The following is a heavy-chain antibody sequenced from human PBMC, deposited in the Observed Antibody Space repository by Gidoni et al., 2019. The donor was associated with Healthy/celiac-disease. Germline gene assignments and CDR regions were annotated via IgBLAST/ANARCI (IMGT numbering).Heavy chain of an antibody. CDR3: AKKGSSTSYYGMDV. Sequence: EVQLLVSGGGLVHPGGSLSLSCAASGFTFSSYACSWVRQAPGKGLEWVSAISGSGGSTYYADSVKGRFTISRDNSKNTLYLQMNSLRAEDTAVYYCAKKGSSTSYYGMDVWGQGTTVTVSS. CDR1: GFTFSSYA. J-gene: IGHJ6*02. D-gene: IGHD2-2*01. CDR2: ISGSGGST. V-gene: IGHV3-23*01.